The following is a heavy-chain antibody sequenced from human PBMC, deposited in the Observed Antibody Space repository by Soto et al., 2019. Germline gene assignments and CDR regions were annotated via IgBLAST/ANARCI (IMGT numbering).Heavy chain of an antibody. V-gene: IGHV3-53*01. Sequence: LRLSCAASGFVVTDYYMSWVRQAPGKGLEWVAVFLIGGDTHYGESVKGRFTISRDNSKNTLYLQMSSLRAEDTAVYYCAREPLWSGPLPLDAFDLWGQGTMVTVSS. CDR3: AREPLWSGPLPLDAFDL. J-gene: IGHJ3*01. CDR2: FLIGGDT. D-gene: IGHD3-3*01. CDR1: GFVVTDYY.